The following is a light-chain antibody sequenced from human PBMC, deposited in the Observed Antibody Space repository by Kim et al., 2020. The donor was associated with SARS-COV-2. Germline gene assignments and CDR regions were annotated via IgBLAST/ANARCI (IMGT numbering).Light chain of an antibody. CDR2: DAS. Sequence: NVLTQSPGTLSLSPGERVTLSCRASQRISSNYLAWYQQKPGQAPRLLIYDASTRATGIPDRFSGSGSGTDFTLTISRLEPEDFAVYYCQQYGGTPYTFGQGTKLEI. CDR3: QQYGGTPYT. V-gene: IGKV3-20*01. CDR1: QRISSNY. J-gene: IGKJ2*01.